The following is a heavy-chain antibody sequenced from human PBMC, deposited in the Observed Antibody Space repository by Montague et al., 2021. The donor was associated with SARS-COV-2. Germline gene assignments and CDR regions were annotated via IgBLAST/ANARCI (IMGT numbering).Heavy chain of an antibody. Sequence: TLSLTCTVSGGSISSGGYYWSWIRQHSGKGLEWIGYSYYSGSTYYNPSLKSRVTILVDTTKNQFSLKLSSVTAADTAVYYCARAHITMIVVVGAFDIWGQGTMVTVSS. CDR1: GGSISSGGYY. CDR3: ARAHITMIVVVGAFDI. CDR2: SYYSGST. D-gene: IGHD3-22*01. V-gene: IGHV4-31*03. J-gene: IGHJ3*02.